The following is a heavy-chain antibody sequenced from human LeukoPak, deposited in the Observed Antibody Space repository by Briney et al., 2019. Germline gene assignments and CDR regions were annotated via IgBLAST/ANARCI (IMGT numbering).Heavy chain of an antibody. CDR1: GYSINNYW. J-gene: IGHJ5*02. CDR2: IYPADSDI. Sequence: NAGESLKISCKGSGYSINNYWIGWVRQMPGKGLEWMGIIYPADSDIRYSPSFQGQVTISADKSISTAYLQWSSLKASDTAMYYCARQEYCSGGSCYTWFDPWGQGTLVTVSS. D-gene: IGHD2-15*01. V-gene: IGHV5-51*01. CDR3: ARQEYCSGGSCYTWFDP.